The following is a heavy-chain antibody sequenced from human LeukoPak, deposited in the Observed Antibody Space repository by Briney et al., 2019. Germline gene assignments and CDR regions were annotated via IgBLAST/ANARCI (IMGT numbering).Heavy chain of an antibody. V-gene: IGHV1-69*06. J-gene: IGHJ3*02. CDR1: GGTFNSYA. D-gene: IGHD1-26*01. CDR2: IIPMSDTA. Sequence: GASVKVSCKASGGTFNSYAISWVRQAPGQGLEWMGGIIPMSDTANYPQKFRGRLTITADIPTSPVYMELSSLRSEDTAVYYCAREDDTGRYMGDDAFDIWGQGTMVTVSS. CDR3: AREDDTGRYMGDDAFDI.